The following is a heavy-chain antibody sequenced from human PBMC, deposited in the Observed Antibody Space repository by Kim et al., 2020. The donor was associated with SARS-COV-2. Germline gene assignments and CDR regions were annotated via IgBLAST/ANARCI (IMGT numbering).Heavy chain of an antibody. CDR3: ARHSGSFYWY. J-gene: IGHJ4*02. CDR1: GFGFSGSA. Sequence: GGSLRLSCVASGFGFSGSAMHWVRQASGKGPEWIGRVRSKVQNYATTYAESLKGRFTISRDDSSKTAYLQMNSLKTDDTAVYYCARHSGSFYWYWGQGTRVTVSS. CDR2: VRSKVQNYAT. V-gene: IGHV3-73*01. D-gene: IGHD1-26*01.